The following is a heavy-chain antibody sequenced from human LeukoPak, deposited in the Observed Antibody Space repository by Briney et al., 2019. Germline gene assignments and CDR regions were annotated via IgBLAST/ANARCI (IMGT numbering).Heavy chain of an antibody. Sequence: GGSLRLSCTVSGFTVSSNSWSWVRQAPGKGLEWVSFIYSGGKTHSSDSVKGRFTISRDNAKNSLYLQMNSLRAEDTAVYYCARVVRGVNYYLDYWGQGTLVTVSS. CDR3: ARVVRGVNYYLDY. CDR2: IYSGGKT. CDR1: GFTVSSNS. D-gene: IGHD3-10*01. V-gene: IGHV3-53*01. J-gene: IGHJ4*02.